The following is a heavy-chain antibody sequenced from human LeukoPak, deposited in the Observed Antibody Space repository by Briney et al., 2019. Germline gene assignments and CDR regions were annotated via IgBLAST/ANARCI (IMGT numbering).Heavy chain of an antibody. CDR1: GLTFSTYG. CDR2: VSSTGGTT. J-gene: IGHJ6*03. D-gene: IGHD2-15*01. Sequence: PGGSLRLSCAASGLTFSTYGMSWVRQAPGKGLEWVSAVSSTGGTTYYADSVKGRFTISRDNSKNTLFLQINSLRAEDTAVYYCAKNGDRGAFCSGGTCYPYYYYYMDVWGKGTTVTISS. CDR3: AKNGDRGAFCSGGTCYPYYYYYMDV. V-gene: IGHV3-23*01.